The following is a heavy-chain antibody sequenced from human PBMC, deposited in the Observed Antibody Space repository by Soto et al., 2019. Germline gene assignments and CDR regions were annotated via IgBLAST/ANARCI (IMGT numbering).Heavy chain of an antibody. D-gene: IGHD3-10*01. V-gene: IGHV3-9*01. J-gene: IGHJ4*02. CDR3: AYLPLYGSGFDC. CDR1: GFTFDDYA. Sequence: EVQLVESGGGLVQPGGSLRLSCAASGFTFDDYAIHWFRQAPGKGLEWASGISWNGAATGYVDSVKGRFSISRDNSKNTLYLQMDSLRSEDTAVYYCAYLPLYGSGFDCWGQGTLVTVSS. CDR2: ISWNGAAT.